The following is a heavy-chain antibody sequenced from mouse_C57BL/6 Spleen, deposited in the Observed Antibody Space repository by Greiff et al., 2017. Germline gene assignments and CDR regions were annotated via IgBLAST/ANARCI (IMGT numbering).Heavy chain of an antibody. CDR2: IHPSSGST. V-gene: IGHV1-64*01. D-gene: IGHD1-1*01. CDR3: AREDYCSSFFAY. CDR1: GYTFTGYW. J-gene: IGHJ3*01. Sequence: QVQLQQPGAELVKPGASVKLSCKASGYTFTGYWMHWVKQRPGQGLEWIGMIHPSSGSTNYNEKFKSKATLTVDKSSSTAYMQLSSLTSEDSAVYYCAREDYCSSFFAYWGQGTMVTVSA.